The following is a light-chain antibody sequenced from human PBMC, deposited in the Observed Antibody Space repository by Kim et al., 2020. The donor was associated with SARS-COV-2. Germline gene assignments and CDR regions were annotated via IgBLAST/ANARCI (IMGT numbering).Light chain of an antibody. CDR1: QAIINY. Sequence: DIQMTQSPSSLSASVGDRVTITCRASQAIINYVAWYQQRPGKAPRSLIYAASTLRSGVPSRFSGSGFGTDFTLTISNLQPKDFAHYYCQQYFQFPLTFGGGTKVDIK. J-gene: IGKJ4*01. CDR3: QQYFQFPLT. CDR2: AAS. V-gene: IGKV1-16*01.